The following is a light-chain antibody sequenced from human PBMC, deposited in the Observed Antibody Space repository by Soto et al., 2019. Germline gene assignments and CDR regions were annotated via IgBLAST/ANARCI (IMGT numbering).Light chain of an antibody. CDR3: CSYAGSSTSVV. Sequence: QSVLTQPASVSGSPGQSITISCTGTSSDVGSYNLVSWYQQHPGKAPKLMIYEGSKWPSGVSNRFSGSKSGNTASLTISGLQAEDEADYYCCSYAGSSTSVVFGGGTQLTVL. CDR1: SSDVGSYNL. J-gene: IGLJ2*01. V-gene: IGLV2-23*01. CDR2: EGS.